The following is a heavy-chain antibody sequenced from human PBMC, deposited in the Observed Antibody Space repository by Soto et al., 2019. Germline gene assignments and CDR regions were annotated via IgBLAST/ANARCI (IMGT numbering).Heavy chain of an antibody. CDR2: INPNSGGT. Sequence: GASVKVSCKASGYTFTGYYMHWVRQAPGQGLEWMGWINPNSGGTNYAQKFQGWVTMTRDTSISTAYMELSRLRSDDTAVYYCARDLEQAIYPTRDYYAMDVWGQGTTVTVSS. CDR1: GYTFTGYY. V-gene: IGHV1-2*04. J-gene: IGHJ6*02. CDR3: ARDLEQAIYPTRDYYAMDV. D-gene: IGHD3-3*01.